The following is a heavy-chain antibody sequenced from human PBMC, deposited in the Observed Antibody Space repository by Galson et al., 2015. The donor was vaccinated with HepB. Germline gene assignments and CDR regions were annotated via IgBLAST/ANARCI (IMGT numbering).Heavy chain of an antibody. V-gene: IGHV1-18*01. Sequence: SVKVSCKASGYTFTNYGFSWVRQAPGQGLEWMGWISPYNGNTSYAQNFQGRVTMTTDTSTNTAYMDLRSLRSDDSAVYYCARVEPMMVRDNPYDDSYYYFLLDYWGQGTLVTVSS. CDR3: ARVEPMMVRDNPYDDSYYYFLLDY. CDR2: ISPYNGNT. D-gene: IGHD3-22*01. CDR1: GYTFTNYG. J-gene: IGHJ4*02.